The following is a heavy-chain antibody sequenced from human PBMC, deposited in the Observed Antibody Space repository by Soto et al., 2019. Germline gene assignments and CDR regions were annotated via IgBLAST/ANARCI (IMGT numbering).Heavy chain of an antibody. Sequence: GGSLRLSCAASGFTFSSYAMHWVRQAPGKGLEWVAVISYDGSNKYYADSVKGRFTISRDNAKNTLYLQMNSLRAEDTAVYYCARGRGAAGTDSVQYYGMDVWGQGTTVTVSS. D-gene: IGHD6-13*01. CDR2: ISYDGSNK. CDR1: GFTFSSYA. CDR3: ARGRGAAGTDSVQYYGMDV. V-gene: IGHV3-30-3*01. J-gene: IGHJ6*02.